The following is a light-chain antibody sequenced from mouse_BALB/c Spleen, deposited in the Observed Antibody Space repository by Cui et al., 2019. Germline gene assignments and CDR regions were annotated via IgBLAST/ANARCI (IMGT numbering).Light chain of an antibody. CDR2: STS. CDR3: QQYHRSPLT. V-gene: IGKV4-74*01. CDR1: SSVSSSY. Sequence: QIVLTHSPAIMSASLGERATMTCTASSSVSSSYLHWYQQKPGSSPKLWIYSTSNLASGVPARFSGSGSGTSYSLTISSMEAEDAATYYCQQYHRSPLTFGAGTKLELK. J-gene: IGKJ5*01.